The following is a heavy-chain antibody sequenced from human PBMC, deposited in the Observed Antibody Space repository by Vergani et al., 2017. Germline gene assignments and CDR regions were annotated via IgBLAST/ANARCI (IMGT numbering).Heavy chain of an antibody. Sequence: QVQLQQWGAGLLKPSETLSLTCAVYGGSFSGYYWSWIRQPPGKGLEWIGEINHSGSTNYNPSLKSRVTISVDTSKNQFSLKLSSVTAADKAVYYCAREGGSAAFDIWGQGTMVTVSS. CDR1: GGSFSGYY. V-gene: IGHV4-34*01. D-gene: IGHD3-10*01. CDR3: AREGGSAAFDI. CDR2: INHSGST. J-gene: IGHJ3*02.